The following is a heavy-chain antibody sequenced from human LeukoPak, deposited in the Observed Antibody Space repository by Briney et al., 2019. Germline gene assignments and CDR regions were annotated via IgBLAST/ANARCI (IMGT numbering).Heavy chain of an antibody. V-gene: IGHV3-64*01. Sequence: GGSLRLSCAASGFTFSSYAMYWVRQAPGKGLEFVSAICSNGGCTYYANSVKGRFTISRDNSKNMLYLQMGSLRAEDMAVYYCATGNSDGYYYYYMGVWGKGTTVTVSS. D-gene: IGHD4-23*01. CDR3: ATGNSDGYYYYYMGV. CDR2: ICSNGGCT. J-gene: IGHJ6*03. CDR1: GFTFSSYA.